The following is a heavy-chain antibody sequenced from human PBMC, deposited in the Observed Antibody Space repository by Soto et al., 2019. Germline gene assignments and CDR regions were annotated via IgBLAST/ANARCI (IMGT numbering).Heavy chain of an antibody. J-gene: IGHJ4*02. CDR3: ASGESKPY. Sequence: QVQLVESGGGVVQPGRSLRLSCAASGFTFSTYGMHWVRQAPGKGLEWVAVIWYDGTNEYYADSVKGRFTIFRDNSKNPLYLQMNSLRAEDTAVYYCASGESKPYWGQGTLVTVSS. CDR1: GFTFSTYG. V-gene: IGHV3-33*01. CDR2: IWYDGTNE. D-gene: IGHD3-10*01.